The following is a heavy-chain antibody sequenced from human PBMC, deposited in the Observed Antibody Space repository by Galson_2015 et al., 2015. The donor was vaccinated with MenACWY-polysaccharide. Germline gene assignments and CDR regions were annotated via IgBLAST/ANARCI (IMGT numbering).Heavy chain of an antibody. V-gene: IGHV1-46*01. Sequence: SVKVSCKASGYTFSSYYIHWVRQAPGQGLEWMGIINPSGGSTSYAQMFQGRVTMTRDTSTTTVYMELSSLRSEDTAMYYCARGYCNNARCYWFDPWAQGTLVTVSS. D-gene: IGHD2-2*01. CDR2: INPSGGST. J-gene: IGHJ5*02. CDR3: ARGYCNNARCYWFDP. CDR1: GYTFSSYY.